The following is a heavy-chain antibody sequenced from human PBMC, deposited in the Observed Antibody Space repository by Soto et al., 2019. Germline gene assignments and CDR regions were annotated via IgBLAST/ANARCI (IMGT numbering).Heavy chain of an antibody. Sequence: SETLSLTCTVSGASISSGNWYWSWIRQHPEKGPEWIGHINRSGTTSYNPSLKSRITISADTSKNQFSLHLTSMTAEDTAVYYCARDGNWRLDYWGQGALVTVSS. CDR1: GASISSGNWY. D-gene: IGHD1-1*01. CDR2: INRSGTT. J-gene: IGHJ4*02. V-gene: IGHV4-31*03. CDR3: ARDGNWRLDY.